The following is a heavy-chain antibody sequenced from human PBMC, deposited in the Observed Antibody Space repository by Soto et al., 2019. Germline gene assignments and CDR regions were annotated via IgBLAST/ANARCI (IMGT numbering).Heavy chain of an antibody. V-gene: IGHV1-3*01. D-gene: IGHD4-17*01. CDR3: ARDTGGDYVPYYYYMDV. Sequence: GASVKVSCKASGYTFTSYAMHWVRQAPGQRLEWMGWINAGNGNTKYSQKFQGRVTITRDTSASTAYMELSSLRSEDTAVYYCARDTGGDYVPYYYYMDVWGKGTTVTVSS. CDR1: GYTFTSYA. J-gene: IGHJ6*03. CDR2: INAGNGNT.